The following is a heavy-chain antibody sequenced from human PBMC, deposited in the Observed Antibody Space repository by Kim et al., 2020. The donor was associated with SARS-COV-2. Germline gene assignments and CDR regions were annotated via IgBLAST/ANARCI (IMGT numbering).Heavy chain of an antibody. CDR3: ASLGYSSSWGGSWFDP. CDR1: GGSISSSNW. Sequence: SETLSLTCAVSGGSISSSNWWSWVRQPPGKGLEWIGEIYHSGSTNYNPSLKSRVTISVDKSKNQFSLKLSSVTAADTAVYYCASLGYSSSWGGSWFDPWGQGALVTVSS. CDR2: IYHSGST. V-gene: IGHV4-4*02. J-gene: IGHJ5*02. D-gene: IGHD6-13*01.